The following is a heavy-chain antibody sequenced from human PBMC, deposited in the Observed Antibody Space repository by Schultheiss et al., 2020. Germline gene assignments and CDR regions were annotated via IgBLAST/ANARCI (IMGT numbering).Heavy chain of an antibody. Sequence: GGSLRLSCAASGFTFSSYSMNWVRQAPGKGLEWVSYISSSSSYTNYADSVKGRFTISRDNAKNSLYLQMNSLRAEDTAVYYCARVGRGYCSGGSCYLDYWGQGTLVTVSS. J-gene: IGHJ4*02. CDR3: ARVGRGYCSGGSCYLDY. CDR1: GFTFSSYS. CDR2: ISSSSSYT. D-gene: IGHD2-15*01. V-gene: IGHV3-21*04.